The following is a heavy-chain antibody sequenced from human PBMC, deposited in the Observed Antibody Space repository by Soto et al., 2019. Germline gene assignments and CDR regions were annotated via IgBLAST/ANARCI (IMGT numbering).Heavy chain of an antibody. J-gene: IGHJ5*02. D-gene: IGHD6-13*01. Sequence: SETLSLTCTVSGGSISSYYWSWIRQPPGKGLEWIGYIYYSGSTNYNPSLKSRVTISVDTSKNQFSLKLSSVTAADTAVYYCARGRIAAAGTRFGPWGQGTLVTVSS. CDR3: ARGRIAAAGTRFGP. CDR2: IYYSGST. CDR1: GGSISSYY. V-gene: IGHV4-59*01.